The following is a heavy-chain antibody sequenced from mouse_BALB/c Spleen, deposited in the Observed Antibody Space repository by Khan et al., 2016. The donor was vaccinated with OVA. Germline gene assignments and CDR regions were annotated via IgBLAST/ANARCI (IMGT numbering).Heavy chain of an antibody. Sequence: QIQLVQSGPELKKPGETVKISCKASGYTFINYGMNWAKQAPGKGLKWMGWINTYTGEPTYADDFKGRFAFSLETSASTAYLQINNLKNEDTATYFCARGGGSSFYFDYWGQGTTLTVSS. CDR1: GYTFINYG. CDR3: ARGGGSSFYFDY. J-gene: IGHJ2*01. CDR2: INTYTGEP. D-gene: IGHD1-1*01. V-gene: IGHV9-3-1*01.